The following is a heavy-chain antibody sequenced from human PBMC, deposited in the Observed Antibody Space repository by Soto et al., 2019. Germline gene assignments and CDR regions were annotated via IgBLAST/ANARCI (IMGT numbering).Heavy chain of an antibody. Sequence: QITLKESGPALVKPTQTLTLTCSFSGFSLTTAGMGVGWISQPPGKAPEWVALVYWDDDKRYNPSLRSRLTITKDTSKNLVVVTLTDMDPVDTGTYYCARRGTSSAAAGWFDPWGQGILVTVSS. CDR2: VYWDDDK. D-gene: IGHD3-16*01. CDR1: GFSLTTAGMG. J-gene: IGHJ5*02. CDR3: ARRGTSSAAAGWFDP. V-gene: IGHV2-5*02.